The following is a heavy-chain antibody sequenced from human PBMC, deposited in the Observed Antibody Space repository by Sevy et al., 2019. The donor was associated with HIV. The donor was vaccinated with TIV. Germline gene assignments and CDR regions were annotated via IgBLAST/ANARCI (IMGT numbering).Heavy chain of an antibody. CDR1: GFTVSSNY. J-gene: IGHJ6*02. CDR3: ARDGPTVTGYGMDV. V-gene: IGHV3-53*01. Sequence: GGSLRLSCAASGFTVSSNYMSWVRQAPGKGLEWVSVIHSGGSTYYADSVKGRFTISRDNSKNTLYLQMNSLRAEDTAVYYCARDGPTVTGYGMDVWGQGTTVTVSS. D-gene: IGHD4-17*01. CDR2: IHSGGST.